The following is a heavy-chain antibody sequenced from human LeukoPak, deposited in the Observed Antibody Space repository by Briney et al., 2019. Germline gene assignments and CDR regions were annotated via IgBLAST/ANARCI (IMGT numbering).Heavy chain of an antibody. CDR1: GYTFTSYG. D-gene: IGHD3-16*01. CDR3: APLAITTDFDY. V-gene: IGHV1-2*02. J-gene: IGHJ4*02. Sequence: ASVKVSCKASGYTFTSYGISWVRQAPGQGLEWMGWINPNSGGTNYAQKFQGRVTMTRDTSISTAYMELSRLRSDDTAVYYCAPLAITTDFDYWGQGTLVTVSS. CDR2: INPNSGGT.